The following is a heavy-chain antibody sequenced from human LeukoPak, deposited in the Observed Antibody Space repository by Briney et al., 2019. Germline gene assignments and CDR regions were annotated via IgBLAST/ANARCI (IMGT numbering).Heavy chain of an antibody. D-gene: IGHD5-12*01. V-gene: IGHV3-9*01. CDR1: GFTFDDYA. CDR3: AINGGGDSGYGNFDY. CDR2: INWNSDSI. J-gene: IGHJ4*02. Sequence: GRSLRLSCAVPGFTFDDYAMHWVRQVPGKGLEWVSGINWNSDSIGYADSVKGRFTTSRDNAKNSLYLQMNSLRAEDTAFYYCAINGGGDSGYGNFDYWGQGILVTVSS.